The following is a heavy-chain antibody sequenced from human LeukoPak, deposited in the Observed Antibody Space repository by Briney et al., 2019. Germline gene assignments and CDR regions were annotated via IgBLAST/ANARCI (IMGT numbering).Heavy chain of an antibody. CDR2: IYSGGST. J-gene: IGHJ4*02. CDR1: GFTLSNHW. V-gene: IGHV3-53*01. Sequence: GGSLRLSCAASGFTLSNHWMYWVRQAPGKGLEWVSVIYSGGSTYYADSVKGRFTISRDNSKNTLYLQMNSLRAEDTAVYYCARGGGLYGPFDYWGQGTLVTVSS. D-gene: IGHD3-16*01. CDR3: ARGGGLYGPFDY.